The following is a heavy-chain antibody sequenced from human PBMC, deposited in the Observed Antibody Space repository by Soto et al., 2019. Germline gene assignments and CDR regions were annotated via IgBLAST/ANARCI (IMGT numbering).Heavy chain of an antibody. V-gene: IGHV3-23*01. D-gene: IGHD6-13*01. J-gene: IGHJ4*02. Sequence: EVHLLESGGGLVQPGESLRLSCGASGFTLRTCVMTWVRQAPGKGLEWVSCISESGTGTYYADSVKGRFTISRDNSKNTMYLQMNNLRAEDTGVYYCAKGLINGRWYAEDWGQGTLVTVSS. CDR3: AKGLINGRWYAED. CDR2: ISESGTGT. CDR1: GFTLRTCV.